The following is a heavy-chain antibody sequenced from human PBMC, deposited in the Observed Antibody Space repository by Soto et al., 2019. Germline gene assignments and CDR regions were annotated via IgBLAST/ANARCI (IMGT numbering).Heavy chain of an antibody. CDR3: TTDPVALYVVQYCSGGSCYINAFDI. CDR1: GFTFSNAW. CDR2: IKSKTDGGTT. V-gene: IGHV3-15*05. J-gene: IGHJ3*02. D-gene: IGHD2-15*01. Sequence: GGSLRLSCAASGFTFSNAWMSWVRQAPGKGLEWVGRIKSKTDGGTTDYAAPVKGRFTISRDDSKNTLYLQMNSFKTEDTAVYYCTTDPVALYVVQYCSGGSCYINAFDIWGQGTMVTVSS.